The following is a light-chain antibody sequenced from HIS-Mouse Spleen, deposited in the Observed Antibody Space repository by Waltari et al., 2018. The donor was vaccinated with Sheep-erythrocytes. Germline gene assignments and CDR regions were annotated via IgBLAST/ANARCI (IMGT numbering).Light chain of an antibody. V-gene: IGLV2-8*01. CDR2: EVS. CDR3: SSYAGSNNWV. J-gene: IGLJ3*02. CDR1: SSDVGGYYI. Sequence: QSALTQPPSASGSPGQSVTIPCTGTSSDVGGYYIVSWYQQHPGKAPKLMIYEVSKRHSGVPDRFSGSKSGNTASLTVSGLQAEDEADYYCSSYAGSNNWVFGGGTKLTVL.